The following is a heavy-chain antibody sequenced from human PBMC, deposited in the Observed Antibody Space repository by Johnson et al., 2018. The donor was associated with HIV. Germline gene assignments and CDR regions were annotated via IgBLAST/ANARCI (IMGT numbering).Heavy chain of an antibody. Sequence: VQLVESGGGRAKPGGSLRLSCAVSGFSFTNAWMTWVRQAPGKGLEWVANINQDGSEKFSVDSVKGRFAISRDNANNSLYLQMNSLRAEDTAVYYCARGRGALDIWGQGTKVTVSS. CDR1: GFSFTNAW. CDR3: ARGRGALDI. V-gene: IGHV3-7*04. CDR2: INQDGSEK. D-gene: IGHD3-16*01. J-gene: IGHJ3*02.